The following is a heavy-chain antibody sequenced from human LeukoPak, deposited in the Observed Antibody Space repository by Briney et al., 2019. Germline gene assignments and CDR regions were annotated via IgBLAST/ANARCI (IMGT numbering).Heavy chain of an antibody. CDR1: GFTFRNYW. J-gene: IGHJ6*02. CDR3: ARDGGFIRFGGQDV. D-gene: IGHD3-16*01. V-gene: IGHV3-7*01. CDR2: MNRDGSER. Sequence: PGGSLRLSCAASGFTFRNYWMSWVRQAPGKGLEWVANMNRDGSERNHVDSMGGRIPITRDNAKNSLYLQLNSLRLEDTAVYYCARDGGFIRFGGQDVWGQGTTVTVS.